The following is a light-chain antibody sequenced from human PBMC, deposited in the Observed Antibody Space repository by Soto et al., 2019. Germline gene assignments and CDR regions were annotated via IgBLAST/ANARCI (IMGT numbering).Light chain of an antibody. J-gene: IGLJ2*01. CDR2: EVS. V-gene: IGLV2-14*01. Sequence: QSALTQPASVSGSPGQSITISCTGTSSDVGDYNYVSWYQQHPGKAPKLMIYEVSNRPSGVSNRFSGSKSDNTASLTISGLQAEDEADYYCSSYTSSSTPYVVFGGGTKLTVL. CDR3: SSYTSSSTPYVV. CDR1: SSDVGDYNY.